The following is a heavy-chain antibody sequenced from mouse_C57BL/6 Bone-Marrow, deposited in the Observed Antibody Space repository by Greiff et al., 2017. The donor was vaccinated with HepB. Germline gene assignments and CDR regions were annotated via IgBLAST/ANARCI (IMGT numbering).Heavy chain of an antibody. CDR3: AREGGYDPWFAY. V-gene: IGHV1-76*01. D-gene: IGHD2-2*01. Sequence: QLQQSGAELVRPGASVKLSCKASGYTFTDYYINWVKQRPGQGLEWIARIYPGSGNTYYNEKFKGKATLTAEKSSSTAYMQLSSLTSEDSAVYFCAREGGYDPWFAYWGQGTLVTVSA. CDR1: GYTFTDYY. J-gene: IGHJ3*01. CDR2: IYPGSGNT.